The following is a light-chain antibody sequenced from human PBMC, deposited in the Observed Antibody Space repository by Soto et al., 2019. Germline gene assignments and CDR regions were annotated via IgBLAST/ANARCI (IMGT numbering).Light chain of an antibody. CDR2: DVS. V-gene: IGLV2-14*03. CDR3: NSYTSSSTQV. Sequence: QSALTQPASVSGSPGQSITISCTGTSSDVGVFNYVSWYQHHPGKAPKLLISDVSVRPSGVSNRFSGSKSGNTASLTISGLQAEDEADYYCNSYTSSSTQVFGGGTQLTVL. CDR1: SSDVGVFNY. J-gene: IGLJ2*01.